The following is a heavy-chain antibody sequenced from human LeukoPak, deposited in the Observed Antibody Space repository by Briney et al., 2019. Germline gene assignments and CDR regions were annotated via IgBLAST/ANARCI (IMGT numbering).Heavy chain of an antibody. CDR3: AREGSGTVLTVPWAFDI. CDR1: GGILSGYG. J-gene: IGHJ3*02. Sequence: SVKVSCKASGGILSGYGITWVRQAPGQGLEWMGRNIPLLGIPNYAQKFQGRVTITADKSTSTAYMELSSLRSEDTAVYYCAREGSGTVLTVPWAFDIWGQGTMVTVSS. CDR2: NIPLLGIP. V-gene: IGHV1-69*04. D-gene: IGHD4/OR15-4a*01.